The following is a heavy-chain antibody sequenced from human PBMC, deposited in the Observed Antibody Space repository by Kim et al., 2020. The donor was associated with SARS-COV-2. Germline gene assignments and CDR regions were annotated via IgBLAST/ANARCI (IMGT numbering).Heavy chain of an antibody. J-gene: IGHJ5*02. Sequence: HYTGRTSYDTSLQGRVTISVDKSKKQFSLKLSSVTAADTAVYYCARGFDTWGQGTLVTVSS. V-gene: IGHV4-59*09. CDR2: HYTGRT. CDR3: ARGFDT.